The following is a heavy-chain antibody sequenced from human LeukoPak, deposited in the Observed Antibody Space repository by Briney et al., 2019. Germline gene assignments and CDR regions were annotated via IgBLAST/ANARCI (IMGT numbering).Heavy chain of an antibody. D-gene: IGHD5-12*01. CDR2: LNCNSGGT. CDR1: GYTFTGFY. J-gene: IGHJ4*02. CDR3: ARDWFVDSGDDPFPFDY. Sequence: ASVKVSCKASGYTFTGFYIHWVRQAPGQGREWMGWLNCNSGGTNYAQKFQGRVTMTRDTSISTAYLELNRLTSDDTAIYYCARDWFVDSGDDPFPFDYWGQGTLVSVSS. V-gene: IGHV1-2*02.